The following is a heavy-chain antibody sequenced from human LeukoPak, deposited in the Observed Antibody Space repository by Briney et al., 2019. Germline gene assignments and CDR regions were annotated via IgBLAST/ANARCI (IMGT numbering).Heavy chain of an antibody. V-gene: IGHV1-69*13. CDR3: ARGRSSSDAFDI. Sequence: SVKVSCKDSGGTFSSYAISWVRQAPGQGLEWMGGIIPIFGTANYAQKFQGRVTITADESTSTAYMELSSLRSEDTAVYYCARGRSSSDAFDIWGQGTMVTVSS. D-gene: IGHD6-19*01. CDR1: GGTFSSYA. CDR2: IIPIFGTA. J-gene: IGHJ3*02.